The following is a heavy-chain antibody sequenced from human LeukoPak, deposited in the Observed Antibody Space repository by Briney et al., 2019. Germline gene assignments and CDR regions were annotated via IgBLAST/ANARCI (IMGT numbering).Heavy chain of an antibody. D-gene: IGHD4-23*01. J-gene: IGHJ4*02. CDR2: IFHSGST. CDR3: ARGGGTPTTVVTPFDY. CDR1: GGSINNNNW. V-gene: IGHV4-4*02. Sequence: SGTLSLTCAVSGGSINNNNWWSWVRQPPGKGLEWIGEIFHSGSTNYSPSLRSRVTISVDKSKNQFSLKLNSVTAADTAVYYCARGGGTPTTVVTPFDYWGQGTLVTVSS.